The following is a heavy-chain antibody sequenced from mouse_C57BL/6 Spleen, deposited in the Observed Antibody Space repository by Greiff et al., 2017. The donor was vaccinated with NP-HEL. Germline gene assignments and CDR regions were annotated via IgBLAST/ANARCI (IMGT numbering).Heavy chain of an antibody. CDR3: ARNIYYDYDDGYFDY. J-gene: IGHJ2*01. CDR1: GFTFSSYG. CDR2: ISSGGSYT. D-gene: IGHD2-4*01. Sequence: EVMLVESGGDLVKPGGSLKLSCAASGFTFSSYGMSWVRQTPDKRLEWVATISSGGSYTYYPDSVKGRFTISRDNAKNTLYLQMSSLKSEDTAMYYCARNIYYDYDDGYFDYWGQGTTLTVSS. V-gene: IGHV5-6*02.